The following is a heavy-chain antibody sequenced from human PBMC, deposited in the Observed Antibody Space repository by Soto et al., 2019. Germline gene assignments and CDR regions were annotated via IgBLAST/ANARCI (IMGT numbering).Heavy chain of an antibody. CDR1: GGSISSSSYY. D-gene: IGHD5-12*01. CDR3: ARRGGYEKYYYYYYMDV. Sequence: SETLSLTCTVSGGSISSSSYYWGWIRQPPGKGLEWIGSIYYSGSTYYNPSLKRRVTISVDTSKNQFSLKLSSVTAADTAVYYCARRGGYEKYYYYYYMDVWGKGTTVTVSS. J-gene: IGHJ6*03. V-gene: IGHV4-39*01. CDR2: IYYSGST.